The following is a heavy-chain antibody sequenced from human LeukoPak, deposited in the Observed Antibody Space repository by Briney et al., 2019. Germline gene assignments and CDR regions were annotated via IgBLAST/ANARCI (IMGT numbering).Heavy chain of an antibody. D-gene: IGHD2-2*03. CDR3: ARALSGYCSSTSCFDYYYYYMDV. Sequence: KPSETLSLTCTVSGGSISSYYWSWIRQPAGKGLEWIGRIYTSGSTNYNPSLKSRVTMSVDTSKNQFSLKLSSVTAADTAVYYCARALSGYCSSTSCFDYYYYYMDVWGKGTTVTVSS. J-gene: IGHJ6*03. CDR2: IYTSGST. V-gene: IGHV4-4*07. CDR1: GGSISSYY.